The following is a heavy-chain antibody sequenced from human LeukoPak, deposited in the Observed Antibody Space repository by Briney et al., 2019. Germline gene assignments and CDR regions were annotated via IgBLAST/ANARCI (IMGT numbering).Heavy chain of an antibody. Sequence: SETLSLTCTVSGGSISSYYWSWIRQPPGKGLGWIGYIYYSGSTNYNPSLKSRVTISVDTSKNQFSLKLSSVTAADTAVYYCARGDYGEPFDYWGQGTLVTVSS. CDR1: GGSISSYY. CDR2: IYYSGST. V-gene: IGHV4-59*01. J-gene: IGHJ4*02. CDR3: ARGDYGEPFDY. D-gene: IGHD4-17*01.